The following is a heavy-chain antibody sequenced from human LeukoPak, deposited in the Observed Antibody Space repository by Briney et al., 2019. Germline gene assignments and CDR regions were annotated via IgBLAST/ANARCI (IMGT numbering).Heavy chain of an antibody. D-gene: IGHD5-12*01. V-gene: IGHV3-21*01. CDR1: GFTFSSYS. J-gene: IGHJ3*02. CDR3: ARDSRGGYGSASAFDI. Sequence: GGSLRLSCAASGFTFSSYSMNWVRQAPGKGLEWVSSISSSSSYMYYADSVKGRFTISRDNAKNSLYLQMNSLRAEDTAVYYCARDSRGGYGSASAFDIWGQGTMVTVSS. CDR2: ISSSSSYM.